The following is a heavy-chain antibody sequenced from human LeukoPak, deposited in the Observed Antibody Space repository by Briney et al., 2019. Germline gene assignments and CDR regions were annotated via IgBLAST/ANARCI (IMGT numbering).Heavy chain of an antibody. CDR2: ISYSGRT. CDR1: GGSVSSGSYY. D-gene: IGHD1/OR15-1a*01. J-gene: IGHJ4*02. V-gene: IGHV4-61*01. Sequence: SETLSLTRTVSGGSVSSGSYYWSWIRQPPGKGLEWIGYISYSGRTNYSPCLKSRVTISVDTSKNQFSLKLTSVTAADTAVYYCASVRSGTYYFNYWGQGALVTVSS. CDR3: ASVRSGTYYFNY.